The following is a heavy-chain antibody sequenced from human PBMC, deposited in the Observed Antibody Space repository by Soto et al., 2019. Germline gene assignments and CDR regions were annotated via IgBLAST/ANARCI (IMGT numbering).Heavy chain of an antibody. CDR1: GGSISSYY. Sequence: SETLSLTCTVSGGSISSYYWSWIRQPPGKGLEWIGYIYYSGSTNYNPSLKSRVTISVDTSKNQFSLKLSSVTAADTAVYYCARDAVVPAAPGYYYYYYMDVWGKGTTVTVSS. CDR3: ARDAVVPAAPGYYYYYYMDV. D-gene: IGHD2-2*01. J-gene: IGHJ6*03. V-gene: IGHV4-59*01. CDR2: IYYSGST.